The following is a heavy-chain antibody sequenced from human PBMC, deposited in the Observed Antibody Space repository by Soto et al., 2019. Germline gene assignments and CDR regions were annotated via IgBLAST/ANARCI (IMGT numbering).Heavy chain of an antibody. Sequence: ASVKVSCKASGYTFTSYGISWVRQAPGRGLEWMGWISAYNGNTNYAQKLQGRVTMTTDTSTSTAYMGLRSLRSDDTAVYYCARSPGIAVAGPRYYYYYYMDVWGKGTTVTVSS. CDR1: GYTFTSYG. D-gene: IGHD6-19*01. J-gene: IGHJ6*03. V-gene: IGHV1-18*01. CDR2: ISAYNGNT. CDR3: ARSPGIAVAGPRYYYYYYMDV.